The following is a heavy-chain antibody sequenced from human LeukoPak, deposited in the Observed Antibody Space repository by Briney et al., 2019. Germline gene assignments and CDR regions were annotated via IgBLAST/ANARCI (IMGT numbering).Heavy chain of an antibody. CDR1: RFTVSSNY. Sequence: GGSLRLSCAASRFTVSSNYMSWVRQAPGKGLEWVSVIYSGGSTYYADSVKGRFTISRDNSKNTLYLQMNSLRAEDTAVYYCARDPSSSSELGYWGQGTLVTVSS. CDR3: ARDPSSSSELGY. V-gene: IGHV3-66*01. CDR2: IYSGGST. D-gene: IGHD6-6*01. J-gene: IGHJ4*02.